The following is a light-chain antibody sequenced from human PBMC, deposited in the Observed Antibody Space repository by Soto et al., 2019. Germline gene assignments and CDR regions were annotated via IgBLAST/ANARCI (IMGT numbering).Light chain of an antibody. Sequence: EIVMTQFPATLSVSPGESATLSCRASQSVSSSLAWYQQKPGQAPRLLIYGASTRATGIAARFSGSGSGTEFTLTISSLQSEDFAVYYCQQYNNWWTFGQGTKVEIK. CDR2: GAS. CDR1: QSVSSS. CDR3: QQYNNWWT. V-gene: IGKV3-15*01. J-gene: IGKJ1*01.